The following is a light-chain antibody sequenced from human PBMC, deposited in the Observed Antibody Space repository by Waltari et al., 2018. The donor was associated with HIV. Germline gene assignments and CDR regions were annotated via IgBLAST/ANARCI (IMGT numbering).Light chain of an antibody. CDR1: SSDVGSYNL. CDR2: EVI. J-gene: IGLJ3*02. Sequence: QSALTQPASVSGSPGQSITISCTGSSSDVGSYNLVSWYQQHPGKAPELMNYEVINRPSGVSNRFSGSKSGNTASLTISGLQAEDEADYYCCSYAGSSNWVFGGGTKLTVL. CDR3: CSYAGSSNWV. V-gene: IGLV2-23*02.